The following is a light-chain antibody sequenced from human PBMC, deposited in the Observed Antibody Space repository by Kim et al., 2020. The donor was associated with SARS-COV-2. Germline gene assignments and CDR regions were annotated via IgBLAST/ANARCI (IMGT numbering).Light chain of an antibody. Sequence: ATINCKSSQSVLYSSNNKNYLAWYQQKPGQPPKLLIYWASTRESGVPDRFSGSGSVTDFTLTISSLQAEDVAVYYCQQYYSTPQTFGQGTKVDIK. J-gene: IGKJ1*01. CDR2: WAS. V-gene: IGKV4-1*01. CDR3: QQYYSTPQT. CDR1: QSVLYSSNNKNY.